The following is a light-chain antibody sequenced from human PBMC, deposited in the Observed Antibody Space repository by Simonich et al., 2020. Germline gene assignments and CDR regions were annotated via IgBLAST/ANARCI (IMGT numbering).Light chain of an antibody. CDR1: SSDGGGYNY. Sequence: QSALTQPPSASGSPGQSVTISCTGTSSDGGGYNYVSWYQQHPGKAPKLMIYEVSQRPSGVPDRFSGSKSGNTASLTVSGLQAEDEADYSCSSYAGSNNLVFGGGTKLTVL. CDR2: EVS. V-gene: IGLV2-8*01. CDR3: SSYAGSNNLV. J-gene: IGLJ2*01.